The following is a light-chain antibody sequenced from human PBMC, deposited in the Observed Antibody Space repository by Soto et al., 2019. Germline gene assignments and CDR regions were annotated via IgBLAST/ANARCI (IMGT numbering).Light chain of an antibody. CDR3: QQSSSYSGT. CDR2: KAS. J-gene: IGKJ1*01. CDR1: QSISTW. Sequence: DIQMTQSPSTLSASVGERVTITCRASQSISTWLAWYQQKPGKTPKLLIYKASTLESGVPSRFSGSGSGTKFTLTISSLQPDDSATYYCQQSSSYSGTFGQGTKVEIK. V-gene: IGKV1-5*03.